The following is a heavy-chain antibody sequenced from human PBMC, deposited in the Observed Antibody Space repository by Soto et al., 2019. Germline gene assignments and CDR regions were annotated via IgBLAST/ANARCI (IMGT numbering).Heavy chain of an antibody. CDR3: ARDSLGARDYGMDV. D-gene: IGHD6-6*01. V-gene: IGHV3-11*01. CDR1: GFTFSDHF. CDR2: MSNIGGTV. J-gene: IGHJ6*02. Sequence: QVQLVESGGGLVKTGGSLRLSCAASGFTFSDHFMSWIRQPPGKGLEWVSSMSNIGGTVRYADSVKGRFTISRDNAKNSLSLQMDNLRVEDTAVYYCARDSLGARDYGMDVWGQGTAVAVSS.